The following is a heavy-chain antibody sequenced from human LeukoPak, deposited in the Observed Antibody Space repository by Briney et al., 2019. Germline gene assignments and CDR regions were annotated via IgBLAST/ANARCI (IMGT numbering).Heavy chain of an antibody. V-gene: IGHV4-59*01. D-gene: IGHD3-9*01. CDR3: ARTQNYDILTYHFDY. J-gene: IGHJ4*02. CDR2: VHYGGGT. CDR1: SGSISGYH. Sequence: SETLSLTCTVSSGSISGYHWSWIRQPPGRGLEWIGYVHYGGGTNYNPSLKSRVTISVDTSKKHFSLRLSSVTAADTAVYYCARTQNYDILTYHFDYWGQGTLVTVSS.